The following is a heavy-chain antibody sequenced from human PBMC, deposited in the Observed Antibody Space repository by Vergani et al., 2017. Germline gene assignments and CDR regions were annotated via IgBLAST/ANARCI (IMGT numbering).Heavy chain of an antibody. V-gene: IGHV3-33*01. CDR2: TWYEGNNN. Sequence: QVQLVESGGGVVQPGRSLRLSCTPSSFKLGDYGMHWVRQAPGRGLEWVSMTWYEGNNNYYADSVKGRFTISKDISKNTLYLQMNSLRGDDTAVYYCARETRDTPSSHDYWGQGTLVTVSS. CDR1: SFKLGDYG. J-gene: IGHJ4*02. D-gene: IGHD5-24*01. CDR3: ARETRDTPSSHDY.